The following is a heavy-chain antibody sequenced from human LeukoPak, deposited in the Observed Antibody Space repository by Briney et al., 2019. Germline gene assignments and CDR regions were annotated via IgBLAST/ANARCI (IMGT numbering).Heavy chain of an antibody. D-gene: IGHD1-26*01. CDR2: IYFTGST. CDR3: ARRRQVSYCSPYAFDL. J-gene: IGHJ3*01. Sequence: PSETLSLTCTVSGGSISSSSYYWGWIRQPPGKGLEWLGHIYFTGSTNSNPSLKSRVTISLDTSKNQLSLRLTSVTATDTAVYYCARRRQVSYCSPYAFDLWGQGTMVTVSS. CDR1: GGSISSSSYY. V-gene: IGHV4-61*05.